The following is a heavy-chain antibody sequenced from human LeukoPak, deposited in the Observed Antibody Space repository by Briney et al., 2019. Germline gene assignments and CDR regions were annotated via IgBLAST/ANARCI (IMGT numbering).Heavy chain of an antibody. CDR2: IKQDGSEK. CDR1: GFTFDDYG. Sequence: GGSLRLSCAASGFTFDDYGMSWVRQAPGKGLEWVANIKQDGSEKYYVDSVKGRFTISRDNAKNSLYLQMNSLRAEDTAVYHCASTPGYQINYYYYYMDVWGKGTTVTVSS. CDR3: ASTPGYQINYYYYYMDV. D-gene: IGHD2-2*01. J-gene: IGHJ6*03. V-gene: IGHV3-7*01.